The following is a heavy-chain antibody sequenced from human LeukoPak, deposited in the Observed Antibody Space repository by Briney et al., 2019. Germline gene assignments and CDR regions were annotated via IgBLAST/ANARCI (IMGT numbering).Heavy chain of an antibody. V-gene: IGHV3-11*04. Sequence: GGSLRLSCAASGFTFSDYYMSWIRQAPGKGLEWVSYISSSGSTIYYADSAKGRFTISRDNAKNSLYLQMNSLRAEDTAVYYCATRTIWSGYYESEYWGQGTLVTVSS. CDR2: ISSSGSTI. CDR3: ATRTIWSGYYESEY. CDR1: GFTFSDYY. J-gene: IGHJ4*02. D-gene: IGHD3-3*01.